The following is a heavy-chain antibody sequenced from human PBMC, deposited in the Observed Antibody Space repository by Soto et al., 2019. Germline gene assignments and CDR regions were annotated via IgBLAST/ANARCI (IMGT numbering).Heavy chain of an antibody. D-gene: IGHD6-19*01. J-gene: IGHJ3*02. V-gene: IGHV1-2*04. CDR1: GYTFTGYY. CDR2: INPNSGGT. Sequence: ASVKVSCKASGYTFTGYYMHWVRQAPGQGLEWMGWINPNSGGTSYAQKFQGWVTMTRDTSISTAYMELSRLRSDDTAVYYCARTLNSGYSSGWYRYGAFDIWGQGTMVTVSS. CDR3: ARTLNSGYSSGWYRYGAFDI.